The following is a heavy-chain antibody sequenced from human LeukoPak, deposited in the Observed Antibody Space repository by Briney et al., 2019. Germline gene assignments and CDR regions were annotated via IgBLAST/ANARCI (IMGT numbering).Heavy chain of an antibody. CDR2: ISYDGSNK. CDR1: GFTFSSYG. CDR3: AKQGLVGAPPDY. J-gene: IGHJ4*02. V-gene: IGHV3-30*18. Sequence: PGGSLRLSCAASGFTFSSYGMHWVRQAPGKGLEWVAVISYDGSNKYYADSVKGRFTISRDNSKNTLYLQMNSLRAEDTAVYYCAKQGLVGAPPDYWGQGTLVTVSS. D-gene: IGHD1-26*01.